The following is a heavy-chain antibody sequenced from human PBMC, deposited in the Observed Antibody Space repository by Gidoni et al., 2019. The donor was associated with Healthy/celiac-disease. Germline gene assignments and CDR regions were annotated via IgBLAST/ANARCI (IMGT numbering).Heavy chain of an antibody. CDR2: ISYDGSNN. CDR3: AKDRGIAARRDYYYGMDV. J-gene: IGHJ6*02. V-gene: IGHV3-30*18. Sequence: QGQLVESGGGVVQPGRSLRLSWAASGFTVSSYGMHWVRQAPGKGLGWVAVISYDGSNNYYADSVTGRFPISRDNSKTTLYLQMNSLRAEDTAVYYCAKDRGIAARRDYYYGMDVWGQGTTVTVSS. D-gene: IGHD6-6*01. CDR1: GFTVSSYG.